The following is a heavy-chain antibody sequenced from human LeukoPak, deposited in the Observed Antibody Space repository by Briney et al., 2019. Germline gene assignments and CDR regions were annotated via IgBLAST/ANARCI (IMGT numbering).Heavy chain of an antibody. CDR1: GGSISSYY. CDR2: IYYSGST. D-gene: IGHD6-6*01. CDR3: AGGGYSSSTNWFDP. Sequence: KPSETLSLTCTVSGGSISSYYWSWIRQPPGKGLEWIGYIYYSGSTNYNPSLKSRVTISVDTSKNQFSLKLSSVTAADTAVYYCAGGGYSSSTNWFDPWGQGTLVTVS. V-gene: IGHV4-59*01. J-gene: IGHJ5*02.